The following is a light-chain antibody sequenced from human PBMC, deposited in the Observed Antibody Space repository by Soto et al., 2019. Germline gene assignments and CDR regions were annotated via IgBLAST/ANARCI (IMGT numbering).Light chain of an antibody. CDR1: SSDVGGYNY. J-gene: IGLJ2*01. V-gene: IGLV2-8*01. CDR3: YSYAGSNNWVV. CDR2: EVS. Sequence: QSALTQPPSASGSPGQSVAISCTGTSSDVGGYNYVSWYQQHPGKAPKLMIYEVSKRPSGVPNRFSGSKSGNTASLTVSGLQTEDEAVYYCYSYAGSNNWVVFGGGTKLTVL.